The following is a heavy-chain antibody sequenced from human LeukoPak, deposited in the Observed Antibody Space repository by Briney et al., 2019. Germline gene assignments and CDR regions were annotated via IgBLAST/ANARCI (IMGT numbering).Heavy chain of an antibody. J-gene: IGHJ5*02. CDR3: ARVSSGWYLGGFDP. V-gene: IGHV3-11*01. D-gene: IGHD6-19*01. Sequence: GRSLRLSCAASGFTFSDSYMSWIRQAPGKGLEWVSYISSSGSTIYYADSVKGRFTISRDNAKNSLYLQMNSLRAEDTAVYYCARVSSGWYLGGFDPWGQGTLVTVSS. CDR1: GFTFSDSY. CDR2: ISSSGSTI.